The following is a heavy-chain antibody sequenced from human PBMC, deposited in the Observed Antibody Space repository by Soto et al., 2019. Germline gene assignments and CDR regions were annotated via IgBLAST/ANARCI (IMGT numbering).Heavy chain of an antibody. D-gene: IGHD3-22*01. CDR1: GFTFSSYA. CDR2: ISGSGGST. V-gene: IGHV3-23*01. CDR3: AKQKITMIVVVTSYYFDY. J-gene: IGHJ4*02. Sequence: PGGSLRLSCAASGFTFSSYAMSWVRQAPGKGLEWVSAISGSGGSTYYADSVKGRFTISRDNSKNTLYLQMNSLRAEDTAVYYCAKQKITMIVVVTSYYFDYWGQGTLVTVSS.